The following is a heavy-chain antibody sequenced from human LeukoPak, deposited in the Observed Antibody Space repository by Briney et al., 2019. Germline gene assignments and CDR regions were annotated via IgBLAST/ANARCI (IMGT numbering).Heavy chain of an antibody. CDR3: ARDLGGSYYTGFDY. D-gene: IGHD1-26*01. CDR2: IYHSGST. V-gene: IGHV4-4*02. J-gene: IGHJ4*02. Sequence: SGTLSLTCAVSGGSISSSNWWSWVRQPPVKGLEWIGEIYHSGSTNYNPSLKSRVTISVDTSKNQFSLKLSSVTAADTAVYYCARDLGGSYYTGFDYWGQGTLVTVSS. CDR1: GGSISSSNW.